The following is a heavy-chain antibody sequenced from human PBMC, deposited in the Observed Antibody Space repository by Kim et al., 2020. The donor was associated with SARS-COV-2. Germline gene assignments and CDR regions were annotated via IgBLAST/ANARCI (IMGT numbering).Heavy chain of an antibody. Sequence: GGSLRLSCAASGFTFSSYGMHWVRQAPGKGLEWVAVISYDGSNKYYADSVKGRFTISRDNSKNTLYLQMNSLRAEETAVYYCARDQSAGYSSSWNDYWGQGTLVTVSS. CDR3: ARDQSAGYSSSWNDY. CDR1: GFTFSSYG. V-gene: IGHV3-33*05. CDR2: ISYDGSNK. J-gene: IGHJ4*02. D-gene: IGHD6-13*01.